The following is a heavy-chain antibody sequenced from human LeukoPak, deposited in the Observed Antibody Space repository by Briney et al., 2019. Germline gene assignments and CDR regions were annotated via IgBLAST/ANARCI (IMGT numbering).Heavy chain of an antibody. V-gene: IGHV1-69*01. J-gene: IGHJ5*02. CDR3: ARSTVLMVYAISWFDP. Sequence: WASVKVSCKASGGTFSSYAISWVRQAPGQGLEWMGGIIPIFGTANYAQKFQGRVTITADESTSTAYMELSSLRSEDTAVYYCARSTVLMVYAISWFDPWGQGTLVTVSS. CDR2: IIPIFGTA. D-gene: IGHD2-8*01. CDR1: GGTFSSYA.